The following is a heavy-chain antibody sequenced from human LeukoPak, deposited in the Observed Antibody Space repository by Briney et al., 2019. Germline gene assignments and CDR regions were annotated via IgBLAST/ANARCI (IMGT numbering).Heavy chain of an antibody. Sequence: EASVKVSCKASGYTFTGYMHWVRQAPGQGLEWMGWINPNSGGTNYAQKFQGRVTMTRDTSISTAYMELSRLRSDDTAVYYCVVPAAIRSDAFDIWGQGTMVTVPS. CDR2: INPNSGGT. J-gene: IGHJ3*02. CDR1: GYTFTGY. D-gene: IGHD2-2*02. V-gene: IGHV1-2*02. CDR3: VVPAAIRSDAFDI.